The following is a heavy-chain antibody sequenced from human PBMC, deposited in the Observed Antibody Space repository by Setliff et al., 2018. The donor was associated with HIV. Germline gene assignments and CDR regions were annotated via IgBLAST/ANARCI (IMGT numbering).Heavy chain of an antibody. CDR2: IIPIFGTT. D-gene: IGHD3-22*01. CDR1: GGTFSSYP. Sequence: SVKVSCKASGGTFSSYPISWVRQAPGQGLEWMGGIIPIFGTTHYAQKFQGRVTVTADESTSTANMQLSSLRSDDTAVYYCARGRNYDSSGYGDYYYMDVWGKGTTVTVSS. V-gene: IGHV1-69*13. J-gene: IGHJ6*03. CDR3: ARGRNYDSSGYGDYYYMDV.